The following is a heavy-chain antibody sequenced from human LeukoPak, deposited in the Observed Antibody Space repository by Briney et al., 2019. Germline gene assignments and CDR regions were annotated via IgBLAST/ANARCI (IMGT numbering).Heavy chain of an antibody. D-gene: IGHD5-12*01. CDR2: IYIGGNT. V-gene: IGHV3-66*02. CDR1: GFNVGSNY. J-gene: IGHJ5*02. CDR3: ARGMVATGS. Sequence: PGGSLRLSCAASGFNVGSNYMSWVRQAPGKGLEWVSIIYIGGNTYYADSVKGRFTISRDNSENTVDLQMNSLGVEDTAVYYCARGMVATGSWGQGTLVTVSS.